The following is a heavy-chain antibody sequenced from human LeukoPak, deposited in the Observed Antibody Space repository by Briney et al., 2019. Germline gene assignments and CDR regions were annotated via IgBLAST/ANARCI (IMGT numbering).Heavy chain of an antibody. CDR2: IYYSGST. Sequence: SETLSLTCTVSGYSISSGYYWGWIRQPPGKGLEWIGYIYYSGSTNYNPSLKSRVTISVETSKNQFSLKLSSVTAADTAVYYCARTPITMIPSLYYYGMDVWGQGTTVTVSS. CDR1: GYSISSGYY. V-gene: IGHV4-38-2*02. CDR3: ARTPITMIPSLYYYGMDV. J-gene: IGHJ6*02. D-gene: IGHD3-22*01.